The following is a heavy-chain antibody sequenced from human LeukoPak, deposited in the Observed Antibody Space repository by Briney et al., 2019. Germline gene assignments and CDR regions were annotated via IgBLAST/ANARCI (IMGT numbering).Heavy chain of an antibody. V-gene: IGHV4-39*01. Sequence: SETLSLTCTVSGASISSSNYYWGWIRQPPGKGLEWIGSIYYSGSTYYNPSLKSRVTISVDTSKNQFSLKVSSVTAADTAVYYCARRPFWSGYSYYFDYWGQGTLVTVSS. D-gene: IGHD3-3*01. CDR1: GASISSSNYY. CDR2: IYYSGST. CDR3: ARRPFWSGYSYYFDY. J-gene: IGHJ4*02.